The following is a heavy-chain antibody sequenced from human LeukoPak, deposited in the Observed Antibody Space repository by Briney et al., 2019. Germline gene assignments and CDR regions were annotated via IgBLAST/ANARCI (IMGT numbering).Heavy chain of an antibody. J-gene: IGHJ6*02. CDR3: ARGDYAYYGMDV. CDR2: IWYDGSNK. CDR1: GFTFSSYG. Sequence: GGSLRLSCAASGFTFSSYGMHWVRQAPGKGLEWVAVIWYDGSNKYYADSVKGRFTISRDNSKNTLYLQMNSLRAEDTAVYYCARGDYAYYGMDVWGQGTTVTVSS. V-gene: IGHV3-33*01.